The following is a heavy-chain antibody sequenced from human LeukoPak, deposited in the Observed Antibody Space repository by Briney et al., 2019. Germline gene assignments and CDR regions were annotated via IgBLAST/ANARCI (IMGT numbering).Heavy chain of an antibody. D-gene: IGHD2-15*01. V-gene: IGHV3-7*03. Sequence: GGSLRLSCAASGFTFSSYWMSWVRQAPGKGLEWVANIKQDGSEKYYVDSVKGRFTISRDNSKNTLYLQMNSLTAGDTAVYYCAKSGLNRFDYWGQGTLVTVSS. CDR3: AKSGLNRFDY. CDR1: GFTFSSYW. CDR2: IKQDGSEK. J-gene: IGHJ4*02.